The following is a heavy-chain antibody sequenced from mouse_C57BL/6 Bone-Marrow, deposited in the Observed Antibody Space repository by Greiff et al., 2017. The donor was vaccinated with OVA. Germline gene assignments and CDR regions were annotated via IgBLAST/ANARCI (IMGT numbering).Heavy chain of an antibody. CDR3: ARHVRLRLGFDY. V-gene: IGHV5-6*01. CDR1: GFTFSSYG. CDR2: ISSGGSYT. D-gene: IGHD2-2*01. J-gene: IGHJ2*01. Sequence: EVMLVESGGDLVKPGGSLKLSCAASGFTFSSYGMSWVRQTPDKRLEWVATISSGGSYTYYPDSVKGRFTISRDNAKNTLYLQMSSLKSEDTAMYYCARHVRLRLGFDYWGQGTTLTVSS.